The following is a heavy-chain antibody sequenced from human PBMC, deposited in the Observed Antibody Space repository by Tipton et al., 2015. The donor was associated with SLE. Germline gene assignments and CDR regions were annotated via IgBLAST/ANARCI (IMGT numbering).Heavy chain of an antibody. CDR3: ASAVVVNNDWYFDL. CDR1: GYSISSGYY. D-gene: IGHD3-22*01. CDR2: IYHSGST. Sequence: TLSLTCAVSGYSISSGYYWGWIRQPPGKGLEWIGSIYHSGSTYYNPPLKSQVPITVDTAKNQFSLKLNSGAAADTAVFYCASAVVVNNDWYFDLWGRGTRVTVSS. J-gene: IGHJ2*01. V-gene: IGHV4-38-2*01.